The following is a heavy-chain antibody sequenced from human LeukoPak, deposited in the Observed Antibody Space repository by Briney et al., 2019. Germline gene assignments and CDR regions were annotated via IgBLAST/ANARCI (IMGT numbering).Heavy chain of an antibody. D-gene: IGHD3-22*01. V-gene: IGHV5-51*01. J-gene: IGHJ4*02. Sequence: GESLKISCRVSGYAFASYWIGWVRQVPGKGLKWMGIIYPDDSDTKYSPSFQGQVTFSADKSINTAYLQWSSLKASDTATYYCARFEVNHEDSSSFYYFDYWGQGTLVTVSS. CDR3: ARFEVNHEDSSSFYYFDY. CDR2: IYPDDSDT. CDR1: GYAFASYW.